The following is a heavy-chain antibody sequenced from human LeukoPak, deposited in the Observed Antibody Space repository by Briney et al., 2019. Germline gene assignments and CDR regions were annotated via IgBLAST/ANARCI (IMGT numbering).Heavy chain of an antibody. J-gene: IGHJ4*02. CDR3: ARDGGYCSGDSCYSY. Sequence: SETLSLTCTVSGGSISSYYWSWIRQPPGKGLEWIGNIFYSGSTNYNPSLKSRVTISVDTSKNQFSLKLSSVTAADTAVYYCARDGGYCSGDSCYSYWGQGTLVTVSS. V-gene: IGHV4-59*01. CDR2: IFYSGST. CDR1: GGSISSYY. D-gene: IGHD2-15*01.